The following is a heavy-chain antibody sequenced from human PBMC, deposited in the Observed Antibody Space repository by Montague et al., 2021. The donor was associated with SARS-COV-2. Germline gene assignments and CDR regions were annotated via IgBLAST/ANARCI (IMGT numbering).Heavy chain of an antibody. CDR1: GSSVRSYY. Sequence: TRSLTFIVSGSSVRSYYWSWIRQPPGKGLEWIGYIYDSGSTNYNPSLKSRVTISVDTSKNQFSLKLSSVTAADTAVYYCARENTVTTFGGPYYIDSWGQGTLVTVSA. D-gene: IGHD4-17*01. J-gene: IGHJ4*02. V-gene: IGHV4-59*02. CDR2: IYDSGST. CDR3: ARENTVTTFGGPYYIDS.